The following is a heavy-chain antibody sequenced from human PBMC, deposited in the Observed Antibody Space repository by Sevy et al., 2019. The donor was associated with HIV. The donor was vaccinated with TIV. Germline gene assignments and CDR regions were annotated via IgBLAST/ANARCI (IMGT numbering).Heavy chain of an antibody. CDR2: ISWDGGST. CDR3: AKDLWGWEMSGWGCTNGVCYSHGMDV. D-gene: IGHD2-8*01. J-gene: IGHJ6*02. V-gene: IGHV3-43*01. CDR1: GFTFDDYT. Sequence: GGSLRLSCAASGFTFDDYTMRWVRQAPGKGLEWVSLISWDGGSTYYADSVKGRFTISRDNSKNSLYLQMNSLRTEDTALYYCAKDLWGWEMSGWGCTNGVCYSHGMDVWGQGTTVTVSS.